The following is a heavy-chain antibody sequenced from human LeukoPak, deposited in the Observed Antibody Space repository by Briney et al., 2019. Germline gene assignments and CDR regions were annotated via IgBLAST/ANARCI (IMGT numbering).Heavy chain of an antibody. CDR3: TREAGYGDFDY. Sequence: ASVKVSCKASGDTFTSYYIHWVRQAPGQGLEWMGISKPSGGSTKNAQRFQGRVTMTSDTSTSTLYLELSSLRSEDTAVYYCTREAGYGDFDYWGQGTLVTVSS. CDR1: GDTFTSYY. CDR2: SKPSGGST. D-gene: IGHD4-17*01. J-gene: IGHJ4*02. V-gene: IGHV1-46*01.